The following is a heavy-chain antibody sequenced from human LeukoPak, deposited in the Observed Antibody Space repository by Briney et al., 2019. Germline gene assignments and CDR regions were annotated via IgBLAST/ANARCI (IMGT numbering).Heavy chain of an antibody. Sequence: GGSLRLSCAASGFTVRSNYMSWVRQAPGKGLEWVSVIYSGGTTYYADSVKGRFTISRDNAKNSLYLQMNSLRAEDTAVYYCARDNLPWEPTAAFDIWGQGTMVTVSS. CDR1: GFTVRSNY. V-gene: IGHV3-66*01. D-gene: IGHD1-26*01. J-gene: IGHJ3*02. CDR3: ARDNLPWEPTAAFDI. CDR2: IYSGGTT.